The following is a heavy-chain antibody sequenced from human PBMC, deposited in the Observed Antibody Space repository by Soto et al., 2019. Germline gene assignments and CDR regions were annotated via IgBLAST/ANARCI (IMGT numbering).Heavy chain of an antibody. CDR1: GGSISSYY. V-gene: IGHV4-59*01. D-gene: IGHD1-26*01. Sequence: SETLSLTWTVSGGSISSYYWSWIRQPPGKGLEWIGYIYYSGSTSYNPSLKSRVTISVDTSKNQFSLKLSSVTAADTAVYYCARDRRDGNFDYWGQGTLVTVSS. J-gene: IGHJ4*02. CDR3: ARDRRDGNFDY. CDR2: IYYSGST.